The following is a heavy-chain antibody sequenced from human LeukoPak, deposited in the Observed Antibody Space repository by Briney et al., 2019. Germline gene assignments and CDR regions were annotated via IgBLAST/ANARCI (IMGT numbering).Heavy chain of an antibody. CDR3: ARHPDSSPALLDL. V-gene: IGHV1-46*01. Sequence: ASVKVSCKASGFTFTSYYMTWVRQAPGQGLEWMGIINPSGGSTSYAQKFQGRLTVTRDMSTSIVYMELGSLRSEDTAKYYCARHPDSSPALLDLWGQGTMVTVSP. J-gene: IGHJ3*01. D-gene: IGHD6-13*01. CDR1: GFTFTSYY. CDR2: INPSGGST.